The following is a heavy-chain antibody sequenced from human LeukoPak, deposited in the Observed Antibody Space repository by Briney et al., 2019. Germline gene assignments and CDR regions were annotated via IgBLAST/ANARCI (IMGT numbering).Heavy chain of an antibody. CDR3: ARDGRVPAAYGYFQH. CDR2: ISSSSSYI. D-gene: IGHD2-2*01. Sequence: AGGSLRLSCVASGFTFSSYPMCWVRQAPGKGLEWVSSISSSSSYIYYADSVKGRFTISRGNAKNSLYLQMNSLRAEDTAVYYCARDGRVPAAYGYFQHWGQGTLVTVSS. CDR1: GFTFSSYP. V-gene: IGHV3-21*01. J-gene: IGHJ1*01.